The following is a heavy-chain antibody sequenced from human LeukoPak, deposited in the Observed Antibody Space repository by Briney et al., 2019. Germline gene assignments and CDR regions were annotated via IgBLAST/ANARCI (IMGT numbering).Heavy chain of an antibody. CDR1: GGSITSDNYY. D-gene: IGHD4-23*01. V-gene: IGHV4-39*06. CDR2: IYDSAST. J-gene: IGHJ4*02. CDR3: ARCRDGGRGEAADY. Sequence: SETLSLTCTVSGGSITSDNYYWGWMRQTPGKVLDWIGSIYDSASTNYNPSLTSRVTISLDTSKNQVTLRLPAVTAADTAVYYCARCRDGGRGEAADYWGQGTLVTVSS.